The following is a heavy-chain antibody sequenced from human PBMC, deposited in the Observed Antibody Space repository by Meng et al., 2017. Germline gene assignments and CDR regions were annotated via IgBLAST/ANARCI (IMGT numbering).Heavy chain of an antibody. CDR2: IYHSGST. Sequence: QWQCKGRGPGLRSPSGTLSLTFAVSGGSIRRSNWWSWVRQPPGKGLEWIGEIYHSGSTNYNPSLKSRVTISVDKSKNQFSLKLSSVTAADTAVYYCARWSIYCSGGSCYSFDYWGQGTLVTVSS. D-gene: IGHD2-15*01. V-gene: IGHV4-4*02. CDR3: ARWSIYCSGGSCYSFDY. CDR1: GGSIRRSNW. J-gene: IGHJ4*02.